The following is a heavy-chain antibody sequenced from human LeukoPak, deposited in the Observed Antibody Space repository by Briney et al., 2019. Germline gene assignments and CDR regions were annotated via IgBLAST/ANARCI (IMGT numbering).Heavy chain of an antibody. Sequence: SETLSLTCAVYGGSFSGYYWSWIRQPPGKGLEWIGEINHSGSTNYNPSLKSRVTISVDTSKNQFSLNLSSVTAADTAVYYCVRVTQNCRGGSCYPPAFDYWGQGTLVTVSS. CDR3: VRVTQNCRGGSCYPPAFDY. J-gene: IGHJ4*02. V-gene: IGHV4-34*01. CDR1: GGSFSGYY. D-gene: IGHD2-15*01. CDR2: INHSGST.